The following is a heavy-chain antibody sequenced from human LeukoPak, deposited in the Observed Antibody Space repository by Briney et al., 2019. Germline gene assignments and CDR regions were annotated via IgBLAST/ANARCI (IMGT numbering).Heavy chain of an antibody. D-gene: IGHD3-10*01. J-gene: IGHJ4*02. Sequence: GGSLRLSCLASGFTVSSTYMSWVRQAPGKGLEWVSVTYSGGSTYYADSVKGRCTISRDSSKNTLYLQMNSLRGEDTAVYYCAREVGSGNYGSGSYYDYWGQGTLVTVSS. CDR1: GFTVSSTY. CDR3: AREVGSGNYGSGSYYDY. V-gene: IGHV3-66*01. CDR2: TYSGGST.